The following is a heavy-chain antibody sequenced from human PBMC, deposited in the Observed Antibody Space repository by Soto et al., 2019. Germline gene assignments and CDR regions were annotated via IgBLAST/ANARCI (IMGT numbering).Heavy chain of an antibody. CDR1: GGTFSSYA. CDR2: IIPIFGTA. CDR3: ARGTYYYDSSGYRNWFDP. Sequence: KVSCKASGGTFSSYAISWVRQAPGQGLEWMGGIIPIFGTANYAQKFQGRVTITADESTSTAYMELSSLRSEDTAVYYCARGTYYYDSSGYRNWFDPWGQGTLVTVSS. V-gene: IGHV1-69*01. D-gene: IGHD3-22*01. J-gene: IGHJ5*02.